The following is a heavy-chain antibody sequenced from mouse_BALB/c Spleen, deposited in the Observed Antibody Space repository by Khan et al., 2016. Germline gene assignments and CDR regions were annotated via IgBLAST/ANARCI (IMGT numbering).Heavy chain of an antibody. CDR2: INSNGGST. V-gene: IGHV5-6-3*01. CDR3: ARGGYGYHYFDY. CDR1: GFTFSSYG. D-gene: IGHD1-2*01. Sequence: EVELVESGGGLVQPGGSLKLSCAASGFTFSSYGMSWVRQTPDKRLELVATINSNGGSTYYPDSVKGRVTISRDHAKNTLYLQMSSLKSRDTAMYYCARGGYGYHYFDYWGQGTTLTVSS. J-gene: IGHJ2*01.